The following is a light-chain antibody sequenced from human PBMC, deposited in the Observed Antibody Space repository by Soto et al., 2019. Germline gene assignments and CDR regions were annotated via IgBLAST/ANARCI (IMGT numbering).Light chain of an antibody. V-gene: IGKV1-17*01. CDR2: EAS. J-gene: IGKJ4*01. CDR3: LQHNTYPLS. CDR1: QSIDTH. Sequence: DILMTQSPSSLSASVGDRVTIACRASQSIDTHLNWYQQHPGKAPNALIYEASNLQSGVPSRFSGTGSGTEFTLTISSLQPEDFATYYCLQHNTYPLSFGGGNKVDI.